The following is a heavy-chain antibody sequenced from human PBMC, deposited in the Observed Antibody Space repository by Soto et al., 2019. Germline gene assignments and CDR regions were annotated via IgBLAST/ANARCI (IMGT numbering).Heavy chain of an antibody. J-gene: IGHJ4*02. D-gene: IGHD3-10*01. V-gene: IGHV4-34*01. Sequence: SETLSLTCAVYGVSFSGYYWIWIRQPPGKGLEWIGEINHSGSTNYNPSLKSRVTISVDTSKNQFSLKLSSVTAADTAVYYCARGHYYGSGHYYFDYWGQGTLVTVSS. CDR2: INHSGST. CDR1: GVSFSGYY. CDR3: ARGHYYGSGHYYFDY.